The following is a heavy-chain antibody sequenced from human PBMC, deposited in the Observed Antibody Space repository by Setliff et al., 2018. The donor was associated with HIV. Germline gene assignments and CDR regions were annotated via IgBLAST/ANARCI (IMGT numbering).Heavy chain of an antibody. CDR3: ARGRFHRLHRPYSGSGSLGIQYFDY. Sequence: PSETLSLTCAVYGESFSGFYWNWIRQPPGKGLEWIGEINHSGRTKYSPSLRSRVSISVDTSKSQFSLRLNSVTATDTALYYCARGRFHRLHRPYSGSGSLGIQYFDYWGQGTLVTVSS. D-gene: IGHD3-10*01. J-gene: IGHJ4*02. CDR1: GESFSGFY. CDR2: INHSGRT. V-gene: IGHV4-34*01.